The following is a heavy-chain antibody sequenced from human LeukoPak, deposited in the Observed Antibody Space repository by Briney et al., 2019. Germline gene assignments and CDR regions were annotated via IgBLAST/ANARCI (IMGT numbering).Heavy chain of an antibody. J-gene: IGHJ4*02. CDR1: GFTFSSYA. D-gene: IGHD1-14*01. V-gene: IGHV3-23*01. Sequence: GGSLRLSCAASGFTFSSYAMSWVRQAPGKGLEWVSAISGSGDSTYYADSVKGRFTISRDNSKNTLYLQMNSLRAEDTAVYYCASHYTPPPVLDFWGQGTLVTVSS. CDR3: ASHYTPPPVLDF. CDR2: ISGSGDST.